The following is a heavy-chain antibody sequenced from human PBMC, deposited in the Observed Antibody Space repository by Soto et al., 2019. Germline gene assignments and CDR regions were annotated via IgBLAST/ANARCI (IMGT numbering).Heavy chain of an antibody. D-gene: IGHD2-2*01. CDR1: GFTFSSYG. Sequence: GGSLRLSCAASGFTFSSYGMHWVRQAPGKGLEWVAVIWYDGSNKYYADSVKGRFTISRDYSKNTLYLQMNSLRAEDTAVYYCARGYCSSTSCRDVYFDYWGQGTLVTVSS. CDR2: IWYDGSNK. CDR3: ARGYCSSTSCRDVYFDY. J-gene: IGHJ4*02. V-gene: IGHV3-33*01.